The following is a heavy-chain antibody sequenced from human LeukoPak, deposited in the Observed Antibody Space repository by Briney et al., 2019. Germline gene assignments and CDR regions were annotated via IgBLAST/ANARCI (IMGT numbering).Heavy chain of an antibody. J-gene: IGHJ4*02. D-gene: IGHD3-10*01. V-gene: IGHV4-39*01. CDR1: GGSISSSSYY. CDR3: ARCISMVRGVIRPPDY. Sequence: SETLSLTCTVSGGSISSSSYYWGWIRQPPGKGLEWIGSIYYSGSTYYNPSLKSRVTISVDTSKNQFSLKLSAVTAADTAVYYCARCISMVRGVIRPPDYWGQGILVSVSS. CDR2: IYYSGST.